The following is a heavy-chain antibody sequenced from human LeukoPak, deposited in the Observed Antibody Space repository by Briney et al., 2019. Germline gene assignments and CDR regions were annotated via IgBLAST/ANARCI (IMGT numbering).Heavy chain of an antibody. Sequence: SETLSLTCTVYGGSISSFYWSWIRQPPGKGLEWIGRIYTSGSTNYNPSLKSRVSMSVDTSKNQFSLKLTSVTAADTAVYYCARDQSHYGSGSYYSAYYYYAMDVWGQGTTVTVSS. CDR2: IYTSGST. V-gene: IGHV4-4*07. CDR1: GGSISSFY. J-gene: IGHJ6*02. D-gene: IGHD3-10*01. CDR3: ARDQSHYGSGSYYSAYYYYAMDV.